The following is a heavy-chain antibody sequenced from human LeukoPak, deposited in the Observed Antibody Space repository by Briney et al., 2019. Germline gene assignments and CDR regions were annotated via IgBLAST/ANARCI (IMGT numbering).Heavy chain of an antibody. V-gene: IGHV4-38-2*02. J-gene: IGHJ5*02. CDR1: GYSISSGYY. D-gene: IGHD6-13*01. CDR2: IYHSGST. Sequence: SETLSLTCTVSGYSISSGYYWGWIRQPPGKGLEWIGSIYHSGSTYYSPSLKSRVTISVDTSKNQFSLKLNSVTAADTAVYYCARGDYSSSWYEYNWFDPWGQGTLVTVSS. CDR3: ARGDYSSSWYEYNWFDP.